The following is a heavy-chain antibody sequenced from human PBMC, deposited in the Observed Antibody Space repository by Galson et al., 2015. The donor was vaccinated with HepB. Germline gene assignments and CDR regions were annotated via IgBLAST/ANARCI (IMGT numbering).Heavy chain of an antibody. CDR1: GYTFTSYA. J-gene: IGHJ5*02. CDR3: ARGEDIVVVVAADGCFDP. Sequence: SVKVSCKASGYTFTSYAMHWVRQAPGQRLEWMGWINAGNGNTKYSQKFQGRVTITRDTSASTAYMELSSLRSEDTAVYYCARGEDIVVVVAADGCFDPWGQGTLVTVSS. V-gene: IGHV1-3*01. D-gene: IGHD2-15*01. CDR2: INAGNGNT.